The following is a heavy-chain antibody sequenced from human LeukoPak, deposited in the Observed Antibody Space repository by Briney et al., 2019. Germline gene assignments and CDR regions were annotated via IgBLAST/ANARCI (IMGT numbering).Heavy chain of an antibody. CDR2: IYYSGST. Sequence: MASETLSLTCTVSSGSISGYYWSWIRQPPGKGLEWIGYIYYSGSTNYNPSLKSRVTISADTSENQFSLKLSSVTAADTAVYYCARGKGYFDYWGQGTLVTVSS. V-gene: IGHV4-59*01. J-gene: IGHJ4*02. CDR3: ARGKGYFDY. CDR1: SGSISGYY.